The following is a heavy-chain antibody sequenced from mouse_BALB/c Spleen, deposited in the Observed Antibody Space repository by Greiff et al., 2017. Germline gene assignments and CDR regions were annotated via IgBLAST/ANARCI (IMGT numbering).Heavy chain of an antibody. CDR3: AREGRYDAWFAY. CDR1: GFSLTSYG. J-gene: IGHJ3*01. D-gene: IGHD2-14*01. Sequence: VKLVESGPGLVAPSQSLSITCTVSGFSLTSYGVHWVRQPPGKGLEWLGVIWAGGSTNYNSALMSRLSISKDNSKSQVFLKMNSLQTDDTAMYYCAREGRYDAWFAYWGQGTLVTVSA. V-gene: IGHV2-9*02. CDR2: IWAGGST.